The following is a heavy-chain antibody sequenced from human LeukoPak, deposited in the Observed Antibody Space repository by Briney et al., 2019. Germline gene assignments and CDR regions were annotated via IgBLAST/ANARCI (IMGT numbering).Heavy chain of an antibody. J-gene: IGHJ5*02. V-gene: IGHV3-30*03. CDR1: GFTFSSYG. D-gene: IGHD3-16*01. CDR3: ARGGQVAPLPGNWFDP. CDR2: ISYDGSNK. Sequence: GGSLRLSCAASGFTFSSYGMHWVRQAPGKGLEWVAVISYDGSNKYYADSVKGRFTISRDNSKNTLYLQMNSLKSEDTAVYYCARGGQVAPLPGNWFDPWGQGTLVTVSS.